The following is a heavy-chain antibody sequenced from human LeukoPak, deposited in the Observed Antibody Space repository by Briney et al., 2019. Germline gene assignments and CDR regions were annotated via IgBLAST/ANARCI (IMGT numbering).Heavy chain of an antibody. CDR3: ARGYDSSGLYFDY. J-gene: IGHJ4*02. D-gene: IGHD3-22*01. Sequence: PGGSLRLSCAASGFTFSSYAMSWVRQAPGKGLEWASAISGSGGSTYYADSVKGRFTISRDNSKNTLYLQMNSLRAEDTAVYYCARGYDSSGLYFDYWGQGTLVTVSS. V-gene: IGHV3-23*01. CDR1: GFTFSSYA. CDR2: ISGSGGST.